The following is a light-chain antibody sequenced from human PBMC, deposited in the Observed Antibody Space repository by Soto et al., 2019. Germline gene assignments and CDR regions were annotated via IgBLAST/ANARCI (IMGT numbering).Light chain of an antibody. CDR3: QQYGSSPT. CDR2: AAS. J-gene: IGKJ1*01. V-gene: IGKV3-20*01. Sequence: VLTRSPASLYLSPGERATLSCRASQSVSSNYLAWYQQKPGQVPRLLIYAASSRAAAIPDRFSGSGSGTDFTLTISRLEPEDFTVYYCQQYGSSPTCAQGTKVDIK. CDR1: QSVSSNY.